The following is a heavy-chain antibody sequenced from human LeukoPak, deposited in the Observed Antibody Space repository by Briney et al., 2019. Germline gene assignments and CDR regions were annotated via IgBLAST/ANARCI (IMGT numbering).Heavy chain of an antibody. D-gene: IGHD3-10*01. CDR1: GYTFTTFY. CDR3: ARARGVSSSVYGMDV. Sequence: RASVKVSCKASGYTFTTFYMHWVRPAPGQGLEWMGIINPTGGTTRYAQKFQGRVTMTRDTSTNTVYMDLSSLRSEDTAMYYCARARGVSSSVYGMDVWGQGTTVTVSS. CDR2: INPTGGTT. J-gene: IGHJ6*02. V-gene: IGHV1-46*01.